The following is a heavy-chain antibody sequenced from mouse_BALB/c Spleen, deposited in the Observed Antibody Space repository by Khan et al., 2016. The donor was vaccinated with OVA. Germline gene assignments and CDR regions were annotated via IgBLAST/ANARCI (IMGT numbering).Heavy chain of an antibody. CDR3: ARSAI. Sequence: EVELVESGGGIVQPGGSLKSSCAASRFTISSYGMSSVRQTPDKRLELVATIESNGGSTDYPDRGKRRFTISGYNAKNALYLQMRSLQSEDTAMYYCARSAIWGQGTTLTVSS. CDR1: RFTISSYG. V-gene: IGHV5-6-3*01. J-gene: IGHJ2*01. CDR2: IESNGGST. D-gene: IGHD2-12*01.